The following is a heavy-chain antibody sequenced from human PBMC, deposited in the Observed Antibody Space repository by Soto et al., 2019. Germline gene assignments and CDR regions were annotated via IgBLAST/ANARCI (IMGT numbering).Heavy chain of an antibody. CDR1: GDTFTAFG. D-gene: IGHD3-16*01. CDR2: IIPIFSTT. CDR3: ARETLRLRDQNPHFYGMHD. Sequence: SVKVSCKVSGDTFTAFGFSWVRQAPGRGLEWMGVIIPIFSTTTYAQNFQERVTITADESTRTVYMELRSLRSDDTATYFCARETLRLRDQNPHFYGMHDWGQGTTVTVYS. J-gene: IGHJ6*02. V-gene: IGHV1-69*13.